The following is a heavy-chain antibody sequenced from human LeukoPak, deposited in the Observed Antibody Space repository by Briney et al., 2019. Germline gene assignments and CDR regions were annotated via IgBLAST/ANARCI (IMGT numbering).Heavy chain of an antibody. CDR1: GYSISSGYY. CDR2: IYHSGST. D-gene: IGHD4-17*01. J-gene: IGHJ3*02. Sequence: SETLSLTCAVSGYSISSGYYWGWIRQPPGQGLEWIGSIYHSGSTYYNPSLKSRVTISVDTSKNQFSLKLSSVTAADTAVYYCARVRSMTTVTTNAFDIWGQGTMATVSS. CDR3: ARVRSMTTVTTNAFDI. V-gene: IGHV4-38-2*01.